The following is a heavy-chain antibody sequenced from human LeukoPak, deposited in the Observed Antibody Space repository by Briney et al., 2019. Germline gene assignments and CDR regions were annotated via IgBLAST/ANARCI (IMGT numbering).Heavy chain of an antibody. CDR3: AKPLTAVAGASAFDI. Sequence: SVKVSCKASGGTFSSYAISWVRQAPGQGLEWMGRIIPIFGTANYAQKFQGRITITTDESTSTAYMELSSLRSEDTAVYYCAKPLTAVAGASAFDIWGQGTMVTVSS. CDR1: GGTFSSYA. V-gene: IGHV1-69*05. J-gene: IGHJ3*02. CDR2: IIPIFGTA. D-gene: IGHD6-19*01.